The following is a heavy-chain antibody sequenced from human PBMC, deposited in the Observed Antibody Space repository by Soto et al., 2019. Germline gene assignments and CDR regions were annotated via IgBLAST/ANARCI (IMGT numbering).Heavy chain of an antibody. CDR3: AREGYYDIKMIDGAFGI. D-gene: IGHD3-22*01. J-gene: IGHJ3*02. CDR2: INPNSGGT. CDR1: GYTFTGYY. Sequence: GASVKVSCKASGYTFTGYYMHWVRQAPGQGLEWMGWINPNSGGTNYAQKFQGWVTMTRDTSISTAYMELSRLRSDDTAVYYCAREGYYDIKMIDGAFGIWGQGTMVTVSS. V-gene: IGHV1-2*04.